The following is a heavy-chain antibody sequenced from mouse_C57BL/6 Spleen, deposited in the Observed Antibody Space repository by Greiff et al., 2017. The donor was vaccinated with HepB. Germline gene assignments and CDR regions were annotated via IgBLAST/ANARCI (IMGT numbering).Heavy chain of an antibody. CDR2: IYPGSGST. Sequence: QVQLQQSGAELVKPGASVKMSCKASGYTFTSYWITWVKQRPGQGLEWIGDIYPGSGSTNYNEKFKSKATLTVDTSSSTAYMQLSSLTSEDSAVYYCARKGSIYYDYGNWYFDVWGTGTTVTVSS. V-gene: IGHV1-55*01. CDR3: ARKGSIYYDYGNWYFDV. J-gene: IGHJ1*03. D-gene: IGHD2-4*01. CDR1: GYTFTSYW.